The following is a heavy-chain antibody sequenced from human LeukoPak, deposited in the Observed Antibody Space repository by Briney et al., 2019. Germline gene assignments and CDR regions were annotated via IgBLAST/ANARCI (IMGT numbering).Heavy chain of an antibody. CDR1: GFSLTTSEVG. J-gene: IGHJ4*02. V-gene: IGHV2-5*02. Sequence: SGPTLVKPTQTLTLTCTFSGFSLTTSEVGVGWIRQPPGKALEWLAFIYWDDVKRYNPSLRSRLTITKDTSKNQVVLTMTNMDPVDTATYYCAHRRPVSANNCFDSWGQGTLVTVSS. CDR2: IYWDDVK. CDR3: AHRRPVSANNCFDS. D-gene: IGHD5/OR15-5a*01.